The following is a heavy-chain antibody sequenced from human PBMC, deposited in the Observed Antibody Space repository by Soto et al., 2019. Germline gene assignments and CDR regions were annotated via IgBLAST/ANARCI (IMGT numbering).Heavy chain of an antibody. CDR2: INSANGNT. D-gene: IGHD7-27*01. CDR1: GYTFTNYA. Sequence: ASVKVSCKASGYTFTNYAIHWVRQAPGQGLQWMGWINSANGNTKYSQRFPGGVTITRDTSANTDYMQLSSLRFEDTAVYYCVRSAAPGEFDYWGQGTLVTVSS. V-gene: IGHV1-3*04. J-gene: IGHJ4*02. CDR3: VRSAAPGEFDY.